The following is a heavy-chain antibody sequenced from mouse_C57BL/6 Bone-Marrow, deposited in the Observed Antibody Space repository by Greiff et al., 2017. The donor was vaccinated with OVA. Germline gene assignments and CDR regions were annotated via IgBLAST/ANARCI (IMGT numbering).Heavy chain of an antibody. J-gene: IGHJ2*01. D-gene: IGHD1-1*01. CDR1: GFNIKDDY. Sequence: EVQLQESGAELVRPGASVKLSCTASGFNIKDDYMHWVKQRPEQGLEWIGWIDPENGDTEYASKFQGQATIPADTSSNTAYLQLSSLTSEDAAVYSCTTESTTVVARRYFDYWGQGTTLTVSS. V-gene: IGHV14-4*01. CDR2: IDPENGDT. CDR3: TTESTTVVARRYFDY.